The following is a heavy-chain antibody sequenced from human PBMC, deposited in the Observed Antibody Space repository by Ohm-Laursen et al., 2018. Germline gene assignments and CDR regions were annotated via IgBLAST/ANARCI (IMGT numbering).Heavy chain of an antibody. CDR2: ISYDGSNK. J-gene: IGHJ4*02. Sequence: SSLRLSCAASGFTFSSYGMHWVRQAPGKGLEWVAVISYDGSNKYYADSVKGRFIISRDYSKNTLHLHMNSLRVEDTAVYYCARGPSTGGEGFLDYWGQGTLVTVSS. D-gene: IGHD3-16*01. V-gene: IGHV3-30*03. CDR1: GFTFSSYG. CDR3: ARGPSTGGEGFLDY.